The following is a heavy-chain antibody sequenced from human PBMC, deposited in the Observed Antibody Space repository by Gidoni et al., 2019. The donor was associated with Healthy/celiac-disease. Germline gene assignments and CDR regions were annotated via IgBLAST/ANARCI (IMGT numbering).Heavy chain of an antibody. Sequence: QVQLQESGPGLVKPSETLSLTCTVPGGSVSSGSYYWSWIRQPPGKGLEWIGYIYYSGSTNYNPSLKSRVTISVDTSKNQFSLKLSSVTAADTAVYYCARLVGASNRGYFDYWGQGTLVTVSS. CDR2: IYYSGST. CDR1: GGSVSSGSYY. J-gene: IGHJ4*02. D-gene: IGHD1-26*01. CDR3: ARLVGASNRGYFDY. V-gene: IGHV4-61*01.